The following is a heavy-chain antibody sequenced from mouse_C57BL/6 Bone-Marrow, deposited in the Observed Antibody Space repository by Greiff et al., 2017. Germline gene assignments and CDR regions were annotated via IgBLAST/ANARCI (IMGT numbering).Heavy chain of an antibody. CDR3: ARGIPYYYGSSRYAMDY. Sequence: QVQLQQPGAELVMPGASVKLSCKASGYTFTSYWMHWVKPRPGQGLEWIGEIDPSDSYTNYNQKFKGKSTLTVDNSSSTAYMQLSSLTSEDSAVYYCARGIPYYYGSSRYAMDYWGQGTSVTVSS. V-gene: IGHV1-69*01. CDR2: IDPSDSYT. CDR1: GYTFTSYW. J-gene: IGHJ4*01. D-gene: IGHD1-1*01.